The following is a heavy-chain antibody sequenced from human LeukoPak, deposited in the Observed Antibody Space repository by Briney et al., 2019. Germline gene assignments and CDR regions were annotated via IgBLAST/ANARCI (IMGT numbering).Heavy chain of an antibody. D-gene: IGHD3-16*01. Sequence: SSETLSLTCTVSGGSISSGGYYWSWIRQHPGTGLEWIVYIYYSGSTYYNPSLKSRVTISVDTTKNQFSLKLSSVTAADTAVYYCARQSDYDYVWWRDDAFDIWGQGTMVTVSS. CDR1: GGSISSGGYY. J-gene: IGHJ3*02. V-gene: IGHV4-31*03. CDR3: ARQSDYDYVWWRDDAFDI. CDR2: IYYSGST.